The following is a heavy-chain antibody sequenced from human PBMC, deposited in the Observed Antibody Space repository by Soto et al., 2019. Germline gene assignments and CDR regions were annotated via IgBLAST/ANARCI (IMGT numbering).Heavy chain of an antibody. Sequence: PGGSLRLSCAVSGFTFSGYWMHWVRQAPGKGLVWVSRINSDGSTTNYADSVKGRFTISRDNAKDTLYLPMDSLRAEDTAVYYCASAKIGDYFQVYWGQGTLDPVSS. D-gene: IGHD4-17*01. V-gene: IGHV3-74*01. CDR2: INSDGSTT. CDR1: GFTFSGYW. CDR3: ASAKIGDYFQVY. J-gene: IGHJ4*02.